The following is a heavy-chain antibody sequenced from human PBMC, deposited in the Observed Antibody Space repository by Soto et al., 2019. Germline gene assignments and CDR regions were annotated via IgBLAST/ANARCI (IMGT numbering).Heavy chain of an antibody. J-gene: IGHJ4*02. CDR2: ISYDGSNK. D-gene: IGHD3-22*01. Sequence: QVQLVESGGGVVQPGRSLRLSCAASGFTFSSYGMYWVRQAPGKGLEWVAVISYDGSNKYYADSVKGRFTISRDISKKTLYLQMNSLRVEDTAVYYCAKEENYYDTTPWGIDSWGQGTLVSVSS. CDR3: AKEENYYDTTPWGIDS. V-gene: IGHV3-30*18. CDR1: GFTFSSYG.